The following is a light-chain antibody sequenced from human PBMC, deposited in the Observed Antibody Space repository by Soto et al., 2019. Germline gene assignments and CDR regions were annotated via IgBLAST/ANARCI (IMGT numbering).Light chain of an antibody. J-gene: IGKJ1*01. CDR3: QQYSSSGT. CDR1: QSVSNNY. V-gene: IGKV3-20*01. Sequence: EIVLTQSPGTLSLSPGERATLSCRASQSVSNNYLAWYQQKPGQAPSLLIYGASNRATGIPDRFSGSGSGTDFPLTISRLEPEDFAVYYCQQYSSSGTFGQGTKVEIK. CDR2: GAS.